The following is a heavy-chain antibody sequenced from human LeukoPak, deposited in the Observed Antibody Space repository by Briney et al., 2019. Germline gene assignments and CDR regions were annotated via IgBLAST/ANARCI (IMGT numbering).Heavy chain of an antibody. CDR3: ARASSGWLLGYFDY. J-gene: IGHJ4*02. CDR1: GGSISSYY. D-gene: IGHD6-19*01. V-gene: IGHV4-59*01. CDR2: IYYSGST. Sequence: SETLSLTCTVSGGSISSYYWSWIRQPPGEGLEWIGYIYYSGSTNYNPSLKSRVTISVDTSKNQFSLKLSSVTAADTAVYYCARASSGWLLGYFDYWGQGTLVTVSS.